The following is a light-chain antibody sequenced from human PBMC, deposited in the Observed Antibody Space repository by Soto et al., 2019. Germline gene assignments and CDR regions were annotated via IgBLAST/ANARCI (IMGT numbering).Light chain of an antibody. J-gene: IGLJ3*02. CDR2: EVT. CDR3: SSYAASNNFYFV. Sequence: QSALTQPPSASGSPGQSVTISCTGTSSDVGGYNYVSWYQQYPGRAPKLMIYEVTKRPSGVPDRFSGSKSGNTASLTVSGFQAEAEADYYCSSYAASNNFYFVFGGGTKLTVL. CDR1: SSDVGGYNY. V-gene: IGLV2-8*01.